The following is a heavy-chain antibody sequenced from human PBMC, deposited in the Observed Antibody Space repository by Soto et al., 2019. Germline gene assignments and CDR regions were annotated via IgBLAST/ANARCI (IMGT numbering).Heavy chain of an antibody. CDR2: TYYRSKWYN. CDR3: ARVTDCSSTSCYFLDV. CDR1: GVSASSNSAA. J-gene: IGHJ6*02. V-gene: IGHV6-1*01. D-gene: IGHD2-2*01. Sequence: SQTLSLTCAISGVSASSNSAACNWIRESPSRGLEWLGRTYYRSKWYNDYAVSVKSRITINPDTSKNQFSLQLNSVTPEDTAVYYCARVTDCSSTSCYFLDVWGQGTTVTVSS.